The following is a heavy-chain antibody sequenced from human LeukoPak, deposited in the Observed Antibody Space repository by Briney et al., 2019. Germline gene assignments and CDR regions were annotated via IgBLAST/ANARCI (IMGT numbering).Heavy chain of an antibody. CDR3: ARVIGSYGDSAY. CDR2: ISSTSSAV. J-gene: IGHJ4*02. Sequence: GGSLRLSCAASGFTFSSYSMNWVRQAPGKGLEWLSYISSTSSAVYYADSLKGRFAISRDNAKNSLYLQMDSLRAEDTAVYYCARVIGSYGDSAYWGQGTLVTVSS. V-gene: IGHV3-48*04. CDR1: GFTFSSYS. D-gene: IGHD3-16*01.